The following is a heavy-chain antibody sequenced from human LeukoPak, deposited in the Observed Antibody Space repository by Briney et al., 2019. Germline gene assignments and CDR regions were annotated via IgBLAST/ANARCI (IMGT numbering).Heavy chain of an antibody. J-gene: IGHJ4*02. CDR1: GFTSGDYH. V-gene: IGHV3-49*04. CDR3: TRYSRDSEY. D-gene: IGHD1-26*01. Sequence: GGSLRLSCTASGFTSGDYHLNRVRQAPGKGLEWVGFIRNKAYAGTTEYAASVKGRFTISRDDSKSIAYLQMDSLKTEDTAVYYCTRYSRDSEYWGQGTLVTVSS. CDR2: IRNKAYAGTT.